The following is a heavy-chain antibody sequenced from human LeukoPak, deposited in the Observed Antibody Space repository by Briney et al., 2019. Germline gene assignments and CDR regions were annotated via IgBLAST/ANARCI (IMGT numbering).Heavy chain of an antibody. D-gene: IGHD6-19*01. CDR1: GFTFSSYT. V-gene: IGHV3-53*01. CDR2: IYSGGST. J-gene: IGHJ4*02. CDR3: ARGAVAGYIAY. Sequence: GSLRLSCAASGFTFSSYTMNWVRQAPGKGLEWVSVIYSGGSTYYADSVKGRFTISRDNSKNTLYLQMNSLRAEDTAVYYCARGAVAGYIAYWGQGTLVTVSS.